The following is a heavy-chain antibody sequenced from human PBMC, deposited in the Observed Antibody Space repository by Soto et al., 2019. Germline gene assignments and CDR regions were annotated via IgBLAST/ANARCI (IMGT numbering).Heavy chain of an antibody. J-gene: IGHJ4*02. D-gene: IGHD6-6*01. CDR1: GGSISSGGYY. V-gene: IGHV4-31*03. CDR3: ARGELAARVLDY. Sequence: SETLSLTCTVSGGSISSGGYYWSWIRQHPGKGLEWIGYIYYSGSTYYNPSLKSRVTVSVDTSKNQFSLKLSSVTAADTAVYYCARGELAARVLDYWGQGTLVTVSS. CDR2: IYYSGST.